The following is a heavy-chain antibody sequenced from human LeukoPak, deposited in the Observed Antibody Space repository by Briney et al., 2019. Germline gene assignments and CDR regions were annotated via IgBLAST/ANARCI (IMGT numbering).Heavy chain of an antibody. V-gene: IGHV4-59*01. D-gene: IGHD3-22*01. Sequence: SETLSLTCTVSGGSISSYYWSWIRQPPGKGLEWIGNIYYSGSTNYNPSLKSRVTISVDTSKNQFSLKLSSVTAADTAVYYCARGWHYYDSSLDYWGQGTLVTVSS. CDR2: IYYSGST. CDR1: GGSISSYY. CDR3: ARGWHYYDSSLDY. J-gene: IGHJ4*02.